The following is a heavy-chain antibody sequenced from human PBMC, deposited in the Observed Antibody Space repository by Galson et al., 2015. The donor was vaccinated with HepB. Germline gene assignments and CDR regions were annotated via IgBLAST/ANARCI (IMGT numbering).Heavy chain of an antibody. CDR2: IIAIGTST. Sequence: SLRLSCATSGFTFTNYAMSWVRQAPGKGLEWVPGIIAIGTSTHYADSVKGRFTISRDNSKNTIYLQMNSLRAEDSAVYYCAKDYADKLMTSETAALFEYWGQGALVTVSS. CDR3: AKDYADKLMTSETAALFEY. V-gene: IGHV3-23*05. D-gene: IGHD3-16*01. J-gene: IGHJ4*02. CDR1: GFTFTNYA.